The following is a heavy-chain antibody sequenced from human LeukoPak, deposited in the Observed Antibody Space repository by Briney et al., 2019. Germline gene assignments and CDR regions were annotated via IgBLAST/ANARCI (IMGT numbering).Heavy chain of an antibody. CDR2: ISSSGNTI. CDR1: GFTFSSYE. D-gene: IGHD6-19*01. V-gene: IGHV3-48*03. CDR3: ARDLFAGSSGPMGDY. J-gene: IGHJ4*02. Sequence: PGGSLRLSCAASGFTFSSYEMNWVRQAPGKGLQWVSYISSSGNTIYYADSVKGRFTISRDNAKNSLYLQMNSLRAEDTAVYYCARDLFAGSSGPMGDYWGQGTLVTVSS.